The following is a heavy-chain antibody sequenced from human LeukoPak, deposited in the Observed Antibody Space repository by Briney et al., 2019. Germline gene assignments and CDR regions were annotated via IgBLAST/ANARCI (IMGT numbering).Heavy chain of an antibody. V-gene: IGHV3-21*01. CDR1: GFTFSSYA. J-gene: IGHJ6*03. D-gene: IGHD3-9*01. CDR2: ISATGDDT. CDR3: ARAALFDWLLEYYYYMDV. Sequence: GGSLRLSCEASGFTFSSYAMSWVRQAPGKGLEWVSAISATGDDTYYADSVKGRFTISRDNAKNSLYLQMNSLRAEDTAVYYCARAALFDWLLEYYYYMDVWGKGTTVTVSS.